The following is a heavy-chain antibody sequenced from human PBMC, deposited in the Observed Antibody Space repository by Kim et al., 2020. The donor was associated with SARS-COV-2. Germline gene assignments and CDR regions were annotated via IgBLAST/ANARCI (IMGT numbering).Heavy chain of an antibody. Sequence: GGSLRLSCAASGFTFEDYAMNWVRQAPGKGLEWVSGINWNSGSIAYADSVKGRFTISRDNAKNSLFLQMNSLRAEDTALYYCVKAGPGTHMWGKGTMVTVSS. CDR2: INWNSGSI. CDR3: VKAGPGTHM. J-gene: IGHJ3*02. V-gene: IGHV3-9*01. D-gene: IGHD1-1*01. CDR1: GFTFEDYA.